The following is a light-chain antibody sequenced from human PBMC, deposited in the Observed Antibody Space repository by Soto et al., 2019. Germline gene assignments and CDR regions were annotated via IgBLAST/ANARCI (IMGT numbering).Light chain of an antibody. CDR1: QTVNNN. Sequence: VMTQAPATLSVSPGEGATLSCRASQTVNNNVAWYQLKDGQVPRLLIYGASTRATDIPARFSGSGSGTEFTLTISRLEPEDFAVYYCQQYDSSPITFGQGTRLEI. V-gene: IGKV3-15*01. CDR3: QQYDSSPIT. J-gene: IGKJ5*01. CDR2: GAS.